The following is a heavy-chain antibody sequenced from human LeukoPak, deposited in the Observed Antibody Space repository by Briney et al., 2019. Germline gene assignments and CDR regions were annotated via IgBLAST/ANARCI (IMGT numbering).Heavy chain of an antibody. Sequence: PAGSLRLSCASSGFSFRSHGRHWVRQAPGKGLEWVALISYDGSDKYYADSVKGRITISRATSKDTLYLQLDSLRAEDTALYYVAKSVERDRLSCFYLWGQGKMVTVSS. CDR1: GFSFRSHG. V-gene: IGHV3-30*18. J-gene: IGHJ3*01. CDR2: ISYDGSDK. D-gene: IGHD2/OR15-2a*01. CDR3: AKSVERDRLSCFYL.